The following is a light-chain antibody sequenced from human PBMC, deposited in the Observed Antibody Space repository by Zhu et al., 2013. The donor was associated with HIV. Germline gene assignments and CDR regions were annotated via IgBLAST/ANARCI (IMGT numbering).Light chain of an antibody. CDR3: SSFTRNNTVV. CDR2: EVT. J-gene: IGLJ2*01. V-gene: IGLV2-14*01. Sequence: QSALTQPASVSGSPGQSITISCTGSNSDIGFYAFVSWYQQHPGKAPKLLISEVTNRPSGVSDRFSGSKSGNTASLTISGLQAEDEGDYYCSSFTRNNTVVFGRGTKLTVL. CDR1: NSDIGFYAF.